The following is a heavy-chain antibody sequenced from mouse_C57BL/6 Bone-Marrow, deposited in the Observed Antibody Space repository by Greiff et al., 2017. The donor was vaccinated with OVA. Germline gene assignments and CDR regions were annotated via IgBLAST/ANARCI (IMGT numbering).Heavy chain of an antibody. CDR2: IYPGSGST. D-gene: IGHD1-1*01. J-gene: IGHJ4*01. Sequence: QVQLQQPGAELVKPGASVKMSCKASGYTFTSYWITWVKQRPGQGLEWIGDIYPGSGSTNYNEKFKSKATLTVDTSSSTAYMQLSSLTSEDSAVYYSARGTTVVDYAMDYWGQGTSGTVSS. CDR1: GYTFTSYW. CDR3: ARGTTVVDYAMDY. V-gene: IGHV1-55*01.